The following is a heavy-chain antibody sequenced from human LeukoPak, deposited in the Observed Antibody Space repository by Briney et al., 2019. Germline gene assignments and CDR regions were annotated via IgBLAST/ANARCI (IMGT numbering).Heavy chain of an antibody. Sequence: ASVKVSCKASGYTFTDYYMHWVQQAPGKGLEWMGLVDPEDGETIYAEKFQGRVTITADTSTDTAYMELSSLRSEDTAVYYCATAYYYDSSGYYRRGAFDIWGQGTMVTVSS. CDR2: VDPEDGET. CDR1: GYTFTDYY. V-gene: IGHV1-69-2*01. D-gene: IGHD3-22*01. CDR3: ATAYYYDSSGYYRRGAFDI. J-gene: IGHJ3*02.